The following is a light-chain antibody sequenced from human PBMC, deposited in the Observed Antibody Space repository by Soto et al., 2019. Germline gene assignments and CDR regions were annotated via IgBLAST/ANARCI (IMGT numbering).Light chain of an antibody. V-gene: IGLV1-44*01. CDR2: SNN. CDR3: AAWDDSLNGRV. CDR1: SSNIGSNT. J-gene: IGLJ3*02. Sequence: VLTQPPSASGTPGQRVTISCSGSSSNIGSNTVNWYQQLPGTAPKLLIYSNNQRPSGVPDRFSGSKSGTSASLAISGLQSEDEADYYCAAWDDSLNGRVFGGGTKLTVL.